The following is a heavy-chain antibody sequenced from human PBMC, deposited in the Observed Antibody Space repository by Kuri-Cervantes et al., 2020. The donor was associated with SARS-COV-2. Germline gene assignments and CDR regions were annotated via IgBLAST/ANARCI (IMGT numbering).Heavy chain of an antibody. D-gene: IGHD2-21*02. J-gene: IGHJ4*02. CDR1: GGSISSYY. CDR2: IYHSGST. CDR3: ARDLLNCGGDCYSLTSAISVAGAGFDY. Sequence: SETLSLTCTVSGGSISSYYWGWIRQPPGKGLEWIGSIYHSGSTYYNPSLKSRVTISVDTSKNQFSLKLSSVTAADTAVYYCARDLLNCGGDCYSLTSAISVAGAGFDYWGQGTLVTVSS. V-gene: IGHV4-38-2*02.